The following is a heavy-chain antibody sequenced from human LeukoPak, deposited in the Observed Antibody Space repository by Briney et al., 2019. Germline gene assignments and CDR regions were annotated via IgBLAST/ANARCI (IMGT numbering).Heavy chain of an antibody. J-gene: IGHJ3*02. CDR1: GDSVSSKSGA. D-gene: IGHD6-13*01. Sequence: SQTLSLTCAISGDSVSSKSGAWDWIRQSPSRGLEWLGRTYYGSKWNNDYAVSVKSRITINPDTSKNQFSLQLSSVTPEDTAVYYCARDLGYNSNFLAFDIWGQGTLVTVS. CDR2: TYYGSKWNN. CDR3: ARDLGYNSNFLAFDI. V-gene: IGHV6-1*01.